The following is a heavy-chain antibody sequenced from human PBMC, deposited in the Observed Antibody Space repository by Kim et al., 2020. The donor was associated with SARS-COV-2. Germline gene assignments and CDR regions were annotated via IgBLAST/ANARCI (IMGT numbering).Heavy chain of an antibody. CDR1: GYTFTSYG. V-gene: IGHV1-18*01. CDR3: ARYWEPGATVTTWYYYYGMDV. J-gene: IGHJ6*02. CDR2: ISAYNGNT. D-gene: IGHD4-17*01. Sequence: ASVKVSCKASGYTFTSYGISWVRQAPGQGLEWMGWISAYNGNTNYAQKLQGRVTMTTDTSTSTAYMELRSLRSDDTAVYYCARYWEPGATVTTWYYYYGMDVWGQGTTVTVSS.